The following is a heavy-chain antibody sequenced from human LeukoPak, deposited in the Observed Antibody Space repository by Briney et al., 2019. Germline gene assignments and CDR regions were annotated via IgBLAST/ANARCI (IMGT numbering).Heavy chain of an antibody. V-gene: IGHV3-23*01. J-gene: IGHJ4*02. Sequence: GGSLRLSCAASGFIFSNYAMSWVRQAPGKGLEWVSAIGGSGGSTFYADSVKGRFTISRDNSRKTLYLQMNSLRAEDTAVYYCAKTGGHYYDSSASYYPDYWGQGTLVTVSS. CDR1: GFIFSNYA. CDR3: AKTGGHYYDSSASYYPDY. D-gene: IGHD3-22*01. CDR2: IGGSGGST.